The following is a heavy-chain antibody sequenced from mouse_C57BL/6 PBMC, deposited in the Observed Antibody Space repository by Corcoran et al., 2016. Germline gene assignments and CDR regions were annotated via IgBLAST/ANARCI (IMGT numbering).Heavy chain of an antibody. Sequence: EVQLQQSGPELVKPGASVTIPCKASGYTFPDYNMDWVQQSHGKSLEWIGDINPNNGGTIYNQKFKGKATLTVDKSSSTAYMELRSLTSEDTAVYYCARSYSNFYYAMDYWGQGTSVTVSS. D-gene: IGHD2-5*01. CDR3: ARSYSNFYYAMDY. V-gene: IGHV1-18*01. J-gene: IGHJ4*01. CDR1: GYTFPDYN. CDR2: INPNNGGT.